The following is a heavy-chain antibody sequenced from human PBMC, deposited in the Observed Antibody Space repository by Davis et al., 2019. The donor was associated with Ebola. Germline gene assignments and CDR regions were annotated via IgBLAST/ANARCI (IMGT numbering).Heavy chain of an antibody. CDR3: ARGPHSSSRREGYYYYYGMDV. CDR1: GYTFTSYY. V-gene: IGHV1-69*06. D-gene: IGHD6-6*01. J-gene: IGHJ6*02. CDR2: IIPIFGTA. Sequence: AASVKVSCKASGYTFTSYYIHWVRQAPGQGLEWMGGIIPIFGTANYAQKFQGRVTITADKSTSTAYMELSSLRSEDTAVYYCARGPHSSSRREGYYYYYGMDVWGQGTTVTVSS.